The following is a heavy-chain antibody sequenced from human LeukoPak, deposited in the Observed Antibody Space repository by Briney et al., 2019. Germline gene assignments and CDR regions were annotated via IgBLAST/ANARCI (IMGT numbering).Heavy chain of an antibody. Sequence: SEILSLTCTVSAGSISSITHYWGWIRQSPGKGLEWIASIYYSGSTYYNPSLKSRVTISIDTSENQFSLKLSSVTAADTAVYYCARQFDRSGYLNWFDPWGQGTLVTVSS. J-gene: IGHJ5*02. CDR1: AGSISSITHY. V-gene: IGHV4-39*01. CDR2: IYYSGST. D-gene: IGHD3-22*01. CDR3: ARQFDRSGYLNWFDP.